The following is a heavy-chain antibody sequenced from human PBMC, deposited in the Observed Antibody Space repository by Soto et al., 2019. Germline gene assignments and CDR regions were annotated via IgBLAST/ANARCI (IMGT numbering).Heavy chain of an antibody. V-gene: IGHV3-23*01. D-gene: IGHD2-15*01. CDR2: ISGSGGST. Sequence: GGSLRLSCAASGCTFSNYAMSWVRQAPGKGLEWVSAISGSGGSTYYADSVKGRFTISRDNSKNTLYLQMNSLRAEDTAVYYCAKVPGVVVAVLYYFDYWGQGTLVTVSS. CDR1: GCTFSNYA. J-gene: IGHJ4*02. CDR3: AKVPGVVVAVLYYFDY.